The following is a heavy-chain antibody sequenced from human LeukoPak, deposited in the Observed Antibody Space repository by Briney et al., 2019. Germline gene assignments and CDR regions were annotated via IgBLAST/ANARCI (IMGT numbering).Heavy chain of an antibody. Sequence: ASVKVSCKASGYTFTSYGISWVRKAPGQGLEWMGWISAYNGNTNYAQKLQGRVTMTTDTSTSTAYMGLRSLRSDDTAVYYCAREGTTVTEDYYYGMDVWGQGTTVTVSS. J-gene: IGHJ6*02. CDR3: AREGTTVTEDYYYGMDV. D-gene: IGHD4-11*01. CDR2: ISAYNGNT. CDR1: GYTFTSYG. V-gene: IGHV1-18*01.